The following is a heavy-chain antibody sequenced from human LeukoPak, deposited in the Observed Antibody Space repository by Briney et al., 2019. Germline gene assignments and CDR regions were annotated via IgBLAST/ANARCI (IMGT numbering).Heavy chain of an antibody. V-gene: IGHV1-69*13. CDR1: GGTFSSYA. CDR3: ARGYCSSTNCYDGSYYYYMDV. J-gene: IGHJ6*03. CDR2: IIPIFGTA. Sequence: GASVKVSCKASGGTFSSYAISWVRQAPGQGLEWMGGIIPIFGTANYAQKFQGRVTITADESTSTAYMELSSLRSEDTAVYYCARGYCSSTNCYDGSYYYYMDVWGKGTTVTVSS. D-gene: IGHD2-2*01.